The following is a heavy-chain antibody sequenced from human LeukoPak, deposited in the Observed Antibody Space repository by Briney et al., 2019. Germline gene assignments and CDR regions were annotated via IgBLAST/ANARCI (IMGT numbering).Heavy chain of an antibody. CDR3: AKERAAGGRGHFDY. CDR1: GFTFISYA. CDR2: IIGSGGST. J-gene: IGHJ4*02. Sequence: QPGGSLRLSCAASGFTFISYAMSWVRQAPGKGLEWVSAIIGSGGSTHYADSVKGRFTISRDNSKNTLYLQMNSLRAEDTAVYYCAKERAAGGRGHFDYWGQGTLVTVSS. D-gene: IGHD6-13*01. V-gene: IGHV3-23*01.